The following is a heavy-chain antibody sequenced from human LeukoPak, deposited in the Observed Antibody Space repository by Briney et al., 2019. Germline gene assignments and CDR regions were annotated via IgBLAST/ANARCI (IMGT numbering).Heavy chain of an antibody. CDR3: ARGPGYQLLYGGYETAFGY. J-gene: IGHJ4*02. Sequence: SETLSLTCTVSGGSISSSSYYWGWIRQPPGTGLEWIGSIYYSGSTYYNPSLKSRVTISVDTSKNQFSLKLTSVTAADTAVYYCARGPGYQLLYGGYETAFGYWGQGTLVTVSS. CDR1: GGSISSSSYY. D-gene: IGHD2-2*02. V-gene: IGHV4-39*01. CDR2: IYYSGST.